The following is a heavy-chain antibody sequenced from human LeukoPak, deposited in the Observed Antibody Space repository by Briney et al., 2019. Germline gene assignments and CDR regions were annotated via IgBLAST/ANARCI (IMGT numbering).Heavy chain of an antibody. Sequence: GGSLRLSCAASGFTFSTYAMSWVRQAPGKGLEWVSGISVSGGRTDYADSVKGRFTISRDNSKNTLYLQMNSLRAEDTAVYYCAKRGPGYDKSTYPPHYFDYWGQGTLVTVSS. CDR3: AKRGPGYDKSTYPPHYFDY. V-gene: IGHV3-23*01. CDR1: GFTFSTYA. D-gene: IGHD3-22*01. CDR2: ISVSGGRT. J-gene: IGHJ4*02.